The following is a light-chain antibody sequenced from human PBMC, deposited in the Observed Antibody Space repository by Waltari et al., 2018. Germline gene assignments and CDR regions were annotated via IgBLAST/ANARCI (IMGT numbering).Light chain of an antibody. CDR2: RIN. J-gene: IGLJ2*01. V-gene: IGLV2-11*01. CDR1: SSAVGGFNH. CDR3: CSYAGSYTFGV. Sequence: QSALTQPRSVSGSPGQSVTIPCTGTSSAVGGFNHVPWSQQLPGKAPKLIIYRINKRPSGVPDRFSGSKSGNTASLTISGLQAEDEADYYCCSYAGSYTFGVFGGGTKVTVL.